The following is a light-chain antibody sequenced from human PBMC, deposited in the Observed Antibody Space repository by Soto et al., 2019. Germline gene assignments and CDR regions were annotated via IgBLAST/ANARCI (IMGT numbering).Light chain of an antibody. CDR3: CSYSGVFYLL. CDR2: DVT. J-gene: IGLJ2*01. CDR1: SSDVGAYNY. Sequence: QSLLTQPRSVSGSPGQSVTISCTGTSSDVGAYNYVSWYQHYPGKAPKLLIYDVTERPSWVPDRFSGSKSGDTASLIISGLQAEHEAHYYCCSYSGVFYLLFGGGTKLTVL. V-gene: IGLV2-11*01.